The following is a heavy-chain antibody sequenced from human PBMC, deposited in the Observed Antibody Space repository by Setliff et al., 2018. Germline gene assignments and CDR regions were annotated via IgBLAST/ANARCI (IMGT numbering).Heavy chain of an antibody. Sequence: GESLTLSCAASGFTFSSYAMSWVRQAPGKGLEWVTAISGSGGSTYYADSVKGRFTISRDNSKNTLYLQMNSLRAEDTAVYYCAKVKTYYYDSSTLDYWGQGTLVTVSS. CDR2: ISGSGGST. CDR1: GFTFSSYA. J-gene: IGHJ4*02. CDR3: AKVKTYYYDSSTLDY. D-gene: IGHD3-22*01. V-gene: IGHV3-23*01.